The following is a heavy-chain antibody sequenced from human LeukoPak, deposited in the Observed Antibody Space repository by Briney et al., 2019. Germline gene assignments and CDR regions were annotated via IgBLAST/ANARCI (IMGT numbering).Heavy chain of an antibody. CDR1: GYTFTSYG. CDR2: ISAYNGNT. D-gene: IGHD2-2*01. Sequence: ASVKVSCKASGYTFTSYGISWVRQAPGQGLEWMGWISAYNGNTNYAQKLQGRVTMTTDTSTSTAYMELRSLRSDDTAVYYCARVRDPAAVNWSDPWGQGTLVTVSS. V-gene: IGHV1-18*01. CDR3: ARVRDPAAVNWSDP. J-gene: IGHJ5*02.